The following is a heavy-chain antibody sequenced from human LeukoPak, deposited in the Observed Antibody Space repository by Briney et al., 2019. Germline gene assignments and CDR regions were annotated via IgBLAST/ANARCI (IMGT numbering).Heavy chain of an antibody. Sequence: SETLSLTCTVSGGSISSGGYYWSWIRQHPGKGLEWIGYIYYSGSTYYNPSLKSRVTISVDTSKNQFSLKLSSVTAADTAVYYCARASGYSGYDFDAFDIWRQGTMVTVSS. V-gene: IGHV4-31*03. CDR3: ARASGYSGYDFDAFDI. CDR1: GGSISSGGYY. D-gene: IGHD5-12*01. CDR2: IYYSGST. J-gene: IGHJ3*02.